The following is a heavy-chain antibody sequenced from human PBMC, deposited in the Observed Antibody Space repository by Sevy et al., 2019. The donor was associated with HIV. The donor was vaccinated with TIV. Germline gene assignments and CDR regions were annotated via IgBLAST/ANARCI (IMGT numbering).Heavy chain of an antibody. CDR2: ISSISSYI. Sequence: GGSLRLSCAASGFTFSSYSMNWVRQAPGKGLEWVSSISSISSYIYYADSVKGRFTISRDNAKNSLYLQMNSLRAEDTAVYYCARDRYSSSWRTNYNWFDPWGQGTLVTVSS. J-gene: IGHJ5*02. CDR1: GFTFSSYS. V-gene: IGHV3-21*01. CDR3: ARDRYSSSWRTNYNWFDP. D-gene: IGHD6-13*01.